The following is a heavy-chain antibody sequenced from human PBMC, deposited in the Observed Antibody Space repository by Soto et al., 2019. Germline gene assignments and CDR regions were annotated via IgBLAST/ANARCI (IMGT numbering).Heavy chain of an antibody. CDR3: ARGYCTNGVCYGNNWFDP. D-gene: IGHD2-8*01. CDR1: GGTFSSYA. CDR2: IIPIFGTA. Sequence: QVQLVQSGAEVKKPGSSVKVSCKASGGTFSSYAISWVRQAPGQGLEWMGGIIPIFGTANYAQKFQGRVTITADESTSTAYMELSSLRSEDTAVYYCARGYCTNGVCYGNNWFDPWGQGTLVIVSS. J-gene: IGHJ5*02. V-gene: IGHV1-69*01.